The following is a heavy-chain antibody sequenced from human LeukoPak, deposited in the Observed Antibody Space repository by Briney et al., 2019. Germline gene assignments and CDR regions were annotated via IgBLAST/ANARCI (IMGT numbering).Heavy chain of an antibody. CDR3: AKGRRGVTCNFDY. CDR2: ISGSGGST. J-gene: IGHJ4*02. D-gene: IGHD2-21*02. Sequence: PGGSLRLSCAASGSTFSSYAMSWVRQAPGKGLEWVSAISGSGGSTYYADSVKGRFTISRDNSKNTLYLQMNSLRAEDTAVYYCAKGRRGVTCNFDYWGQGTLVTVSS. CDR1: GSTFSSYA. V-gene: IGHV3-23*01.